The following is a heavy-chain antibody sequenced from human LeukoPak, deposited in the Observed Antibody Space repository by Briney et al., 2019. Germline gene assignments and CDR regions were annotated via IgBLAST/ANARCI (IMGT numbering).Heavy chain of an antibody. Sequence: PGGSLRLSCAASGFTFSGSVMHWVRQAPGKGLEWVSAISGSGGSTYYADSVKGRFTISRDNSKNTLYLQMNSLRAEDTAVYYCAKSPYGDYAGDYYYYMDVWGKGTTVTVSS. J-gene: IGHJ6*03. D-gene: IGHD4-17*01. CDR3: AKSPYGDYAGDYYYYMDV. CDR2: ISGSGGST. V-gene: IGHV3-23*01. CDR1: GFTFSGSV.